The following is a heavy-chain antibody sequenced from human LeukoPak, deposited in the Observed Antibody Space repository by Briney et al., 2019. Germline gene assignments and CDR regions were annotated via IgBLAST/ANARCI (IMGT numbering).Heavy chain of an antibody. J-gene: IGHJ4*02. CDR2: INAGNGNT. CDR3: ARGQAVAGTSLDY. CDR1: GYSFTRYA. Sequence: ASVKVSCKASGYSFTRYAMHWVRQAPGQRLEWMGWINAGNGNTKYSQKFQGRVTITRDTSASTAYMELSSLRPEDTAVYYCARGQAVAGTSLDYWGEGTLVTVSS. D-gene: IGHD6-19*01. V-gene: IGHV1-3*01.